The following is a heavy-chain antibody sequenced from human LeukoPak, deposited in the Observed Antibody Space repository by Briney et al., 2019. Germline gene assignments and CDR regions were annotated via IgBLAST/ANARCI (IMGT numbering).Heavy chain of an antibody. CDR1: GFTFSSYS. D-gene: IGHD3-10*01. J-gene: IGHJ4*02. CDR2: ISSSSSYI. V-gene: IGHV3-21*01. CDR3: ASFTKGGHVNYGNEY. Sequence: GGSLRLSCAASGFTFSSYSMNWVRQAPGKGLEWVSSISSSSSYIYYADSVKGRFTISRDNAKNSLYLQMNSLRAEDTAVYYCASFTKGGHVNYGNEYWGQGTLVTVSS.